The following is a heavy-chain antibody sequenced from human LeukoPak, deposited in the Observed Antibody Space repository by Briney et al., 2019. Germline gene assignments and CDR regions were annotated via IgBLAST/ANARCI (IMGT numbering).Heavy chain of an antibody. CDR2: LAADGSGT. CDR3: ARDGFTGPRTAYLDH. CDR1: GFTFSRYA. V-gene: IGHV3-74*01. D-gene: IGHD2-8*02. Sequence: GGSLRLSCAASGFTFSRYATLWVRQTPGMGLVWVSRLAADGSGTDYADSVKGRFTISRDNAKNTVYLQMSSLRAEDTAVYYCARDGFTGPRTAYLDHWGQGTLVTVSS. J-gene: IGHJ4*01.